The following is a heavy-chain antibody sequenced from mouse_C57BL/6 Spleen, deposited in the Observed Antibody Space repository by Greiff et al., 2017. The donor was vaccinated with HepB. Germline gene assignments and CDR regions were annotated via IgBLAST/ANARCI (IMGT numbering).Heavy chain of an antibody. D-gene: IGHD1-1*01. J-gene: IGHJ1*03. CDR1: GFTFSSYT. CDR2: ISGGGGNT. CDR3: ARSITTVYFDV. V-gene: IGHV5-9*01. Sequence: EVKLVESGGGLVKPGGSLKLSCAASGFTFSSYTMSWVRQTPEKRLEWVATISGGGGNTYYPDSVKGRFPISRDNAKNTLYLQMSSLRSEDTALYYCARSITTVYFDVWGTGTTVTVSS.